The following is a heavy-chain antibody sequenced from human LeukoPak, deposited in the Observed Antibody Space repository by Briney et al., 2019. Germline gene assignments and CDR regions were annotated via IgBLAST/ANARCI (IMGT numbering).Heavy chain of an antibody. Sequence: KPSETLSLTCTVSGGSIGTYYWSWIRQPPGKGLEWIGYIYYTGSTNYNPSLKSRVTISVDTSKNQFSLKLSSVTAADTAVYYCARGGQWLASPIDYWGQGTLVTVSS. D-gene: IGHD6-19*01. CDR1: GGSIGTYY. V-gene: IGHV4-59*01. CDR2: IYYTGST. CDR3: ARGGQWLASPIDY. J-gene: IGHJ4*02.